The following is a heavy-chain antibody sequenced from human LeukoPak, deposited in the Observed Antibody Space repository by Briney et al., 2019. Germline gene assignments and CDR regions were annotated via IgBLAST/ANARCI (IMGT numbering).Heavy chain of an antibody. V-gene: IGHV3-30*18. CDR3: AKDRMGELSFPEY. CDR1: GFTFSSYG. D-gene: IGHD3-16*02. J-gene: IGHJ4*02. Sequence: GGSLRLSCAASGFTFSSYGMHWVRQAPGKGLEWVAVISYDGSNKYYADSVKGRFTISRDNSKNTLYLQMNSLRAEDTAVYYCAKDRMGELSFPEYWGQGTLVTVSS. CDR2: ISYDGSNK.